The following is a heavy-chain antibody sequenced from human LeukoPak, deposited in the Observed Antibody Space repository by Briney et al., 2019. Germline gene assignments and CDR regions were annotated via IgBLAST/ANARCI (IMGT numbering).Heavy chain of an antibody. J-gene: IGHJ4*02. V-gene: IGHV4-39*07. CDR2: MYHDGRT. D-gene: IGHD3-22*01. Sequence: PSETLSLTCTVSGGSINSGTYYWGWLRQPPGLGLEWIASMYHDGRTSDNPSLESLATITIDTSTNQFSLKISSVAAAAAADYFGASDYESITMRKEQDFDYWGQGILVTVSS. CDR1: GGSINSGTYY. CDR3: ASDYESITMRKEQDFDY.